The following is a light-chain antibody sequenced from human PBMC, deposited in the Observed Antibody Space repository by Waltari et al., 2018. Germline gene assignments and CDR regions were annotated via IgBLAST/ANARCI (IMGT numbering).Light chain of an antibody. V-gene: IGLV3-21*04. CDR1: NIGSTG. J-gene: IGLJ2*01. Sequence: SYVLTQPPSVSLAPGKTASISCEGNNIGSTGVHWYQQKSGQAPVLIISFDSDRPSGIPERFSASNSGNTATLTISRVEAEDEADYYCQVWDSHGYFRAFGGGTRLTVL. CDR2: FDS. CDR3: QVWDSHGYFRA.